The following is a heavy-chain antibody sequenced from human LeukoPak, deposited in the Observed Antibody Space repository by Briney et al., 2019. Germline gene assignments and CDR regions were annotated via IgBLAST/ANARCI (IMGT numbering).Heavy chain of an antibody. D-gene: IGHD2-2*02. Sequence: ASVKVSCKASGGTFSSYAIRWVRQAPGQGLEWMGWINPNSGGTNYAQKFQGRVTMTRDTSISTAYMELSRLRSDDTAVYYCARGDIVVLPAGIPHNWFDPWGQGTLVTVSS. V-gene: IGHV1-2*02. J-gene: IGHJ5*02. CDR3: ARGDIVVLPAGIPHNWFDP. CDR2: INPNSGGT. CDR1: GGTFSSYA.